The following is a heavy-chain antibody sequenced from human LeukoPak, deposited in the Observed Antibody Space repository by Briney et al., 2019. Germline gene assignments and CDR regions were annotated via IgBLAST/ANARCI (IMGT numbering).Heavy chain of an antibody. CDR2: IYHSGST. Sequence: SETLSLTCTVSGYSISSGYYWGWIRQPPGKGLEWIGSIYHSGSTYYNPSLRSRVTISVDTSKNQFSLKLSSVTAADTAVYYCARGVIAAGGNDFDYWGQGTLVTVSS. D-gene: IGHD6-13*01. J-gene: IGHJ4*02. V-gene: IGHV4-38-2*02. CDR1: GYSISSGYY. CDR3: ARGVIAAGGNDFDY.